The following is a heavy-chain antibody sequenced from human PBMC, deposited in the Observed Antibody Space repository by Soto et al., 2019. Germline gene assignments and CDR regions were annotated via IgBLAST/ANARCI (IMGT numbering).Heavy chain of an antibody. V-gene: IGHV3-53*01. J-gene: IGHJ3*01. CDR2: IYSGGST. D-gene: IGHD1-1*01. Sequence: GSLRLSCAASGFSVSSNYMNWVRQAPGKGLEWVSVIYSGGSTYYADSVKGRFTISRDNSKNTLYLQMNDLRPDDTAVYYCATWHEREHAYDVWGQGTTVTVSS. CDR3: ATWHEREHAYDV. CDR1: GFSVSSNY.